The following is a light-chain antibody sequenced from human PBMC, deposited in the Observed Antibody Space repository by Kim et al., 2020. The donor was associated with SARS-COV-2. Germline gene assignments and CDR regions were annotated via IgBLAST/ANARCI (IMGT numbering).Light chain of an antibody. CDR1: QSINSW. CDR2: KAS. J-gene: IGKJ4*01. Sequence: ASVGDRVTITCRASQSINSWVAWYQQKPGKVPKLLIYKASTLESGVPARFSGSGSGTEFTLTISSLQPDDFATYYCQQCASYPLTFGGGTKVDIK. CDR3: QQCASYPLT. V-gene: IGKV1-5*03.